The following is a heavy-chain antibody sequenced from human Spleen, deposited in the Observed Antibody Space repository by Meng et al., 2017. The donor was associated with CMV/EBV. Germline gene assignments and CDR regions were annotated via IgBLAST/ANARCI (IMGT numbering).Heavy chain of an antibody. Sequence: GGSLRLSCAASGFTFSSYAMHWVRQAPGKGLEWVAVISYDGSNKYYADSVKGRFTISRDNSKNTLYLQMNSLRAEDTAVYYCARDLGDIVVVPAARYYYYYGMDVWGQGTTVTVSS. CDR2: ISYDGSNK. D-gene: IGHD2-2*01. J-gene: IGHJ6*02. CDR1: GFTFSSYA. CDR3: ARDLGDIVVVPAARYYYYYGMDV. V-gene: IGHV3-30-3*01.